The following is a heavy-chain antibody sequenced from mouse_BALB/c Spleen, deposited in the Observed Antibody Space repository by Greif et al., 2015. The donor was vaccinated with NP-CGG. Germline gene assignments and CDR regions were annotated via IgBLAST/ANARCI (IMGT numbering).Heavy chain of an antibody. CDR1: GFIVKDTY. V-gene: IGHV14-3*02. J-gene: IGHJ3*01. Sequence: VQLKDSGAELVKPGASVKLSCTASGFIVKDTYMHWVKQRPEQGLEWIGRIAPANGNIQYDPNFQGKATITTDTSSNTALLQLSSLASEDTAVYYCAKAYYRSLGFAYWGQGTLVTVSA. D-gene: IGHD2-14*01. CDR2: IAPANGNI. CDR3: AKAYYRSLGFAY.